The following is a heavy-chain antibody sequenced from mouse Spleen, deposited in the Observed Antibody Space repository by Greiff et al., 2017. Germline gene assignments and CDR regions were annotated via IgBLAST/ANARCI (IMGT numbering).Heavy chain of an antibody. J-gene: IGHJ3*01. CDR3: ARISYYGYDGGFAD. V-gene: IGHV1-61*01. CDR2: IYPSDSET. D-gene: IGHD2-2*01. CDR1: GYTFTSYW. Sequence: VQLQQPGAELVRPGSSVKLSCKASGYTFTSYWMDWVKQRPGQGLEWIGNIYPSDSETHYNQKFKDKATLTVDKSSSTAYMQLSSLTSEDSAVYYWARISYYGYDGGFADWGQGTLVTVSA.